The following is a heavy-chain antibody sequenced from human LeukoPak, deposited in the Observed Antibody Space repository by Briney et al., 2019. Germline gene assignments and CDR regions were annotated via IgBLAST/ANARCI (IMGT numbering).Heavy chain of an antibody. Sequence: GGSLRLSCAASGFAFSSYAMSWVRQAPGKGLEWVSTISGSGGSTYYADSVRGRFTISRDNPKNRLYLQMNSLRAEDTAVYYCAKDFEGSYGYWGLGTLVTVSS. J-gene: IGHJ4*02. CDR2: ISGSGGST. V-gene: IGHV3-23*01. D-gene: IGHD3-9*01. CDR1: GFAFSSYA. CDR3: AKDFEGSYGY.